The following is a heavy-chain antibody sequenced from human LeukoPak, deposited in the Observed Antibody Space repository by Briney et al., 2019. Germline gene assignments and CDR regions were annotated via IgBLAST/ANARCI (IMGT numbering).Heavy chain of an antibody. CDR3: ARLTADYGGNSPLYYFDY. CDR2: IYCSGST. D-gene: IGHD4-23*01. CDR1: GGSISSSSYY. Sequence: PSETLSLTCTVSGGSISSSSYYWGWIRQPPGQGLEWIGSIYCSGSTYYNPSLKSRVTISVDTSKNQFSLKLSSVTAADTAVYYCARLTADYGGNSPLYYFDYWGQGTLVTVSS. J-gene: IGHJ4*02. V-gene: IGHV4-39*01.